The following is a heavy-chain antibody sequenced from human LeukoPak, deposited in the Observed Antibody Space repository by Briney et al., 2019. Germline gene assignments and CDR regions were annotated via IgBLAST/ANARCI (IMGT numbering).Heavy chain of an antibody. D-gene: IGHD3-10*01. CDR3: ARLSPYLGSGSSAFPDDY. J-gene: IGHJ4*02. V-gene: IGHV4-39*01. CDR2: FCYSGNA. CDR1: GGSISTYRYY. Sequence: SETLSLTCTVAGGSISTYRYYWGWIRQPPGKGLEWIGNFCYSGNAYYNPSLKSRVTMSVDTSKKQFSLNLTSVTAADTAVYYCARLSPYLGSGSSAFPDDYWGQGTLVTVSS.